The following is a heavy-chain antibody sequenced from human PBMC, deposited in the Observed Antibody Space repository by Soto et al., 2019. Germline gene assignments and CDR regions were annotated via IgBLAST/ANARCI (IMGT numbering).Heavy chain of an antibody. CDR1: GGSITSSSHF. D-gene: IGHD6-25*01. Sequence: PSETLSLTCSASGGSITSSSHFWGWVRQPPGQGLAWIGTIYFIGNTYYTPSLKSRLTMSIDTSKNEFSLRLNTVIAADTAVYYCAGQTFTIAAASYGRSNWFDPWGPGTLVTVSS. J-gene: IGHJ5*02. V-gene: IGHV4-39*01. CDR3: AGQTFTIAAASYGRSNWFDP. CDR2: IYFIGNT.